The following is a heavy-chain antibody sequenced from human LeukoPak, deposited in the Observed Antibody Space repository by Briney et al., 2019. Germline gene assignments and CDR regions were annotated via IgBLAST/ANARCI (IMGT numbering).Heavy chain of an antibody. V-gene: IGHV1-8*01. Sequence: ASVTVSCKASGYTFTSYDINWVRQATGQGLEWMGWMNPNSGNTGYAQKFQGRVTMTRSTSISTAYMELSSLRSDDTAVYYCLISASDHYYFHYWGQGTLVTVSS. D-gene: IGHD6-13*01. CDR3: LISASDHYYFHY. CDR1: GYTFTSYD. J-gene: IGHJ4*02. CDR2: MNPNSGNT.